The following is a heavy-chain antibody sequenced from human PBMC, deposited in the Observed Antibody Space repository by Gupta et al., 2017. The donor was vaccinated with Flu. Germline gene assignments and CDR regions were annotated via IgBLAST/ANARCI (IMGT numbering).Heavy chain of an antibody. V-gene: IGHV4-30-4*01. Sequence: QVRLQESGPGLAKPSQTLSLSCTVSGGSLNTDDDYWGWIRPPPGEGLEWIGYMYHSGTTYYSPSLKSRVSLSRDTSKYRFFLKLNSVTAADTAVYYCARGPSPMADSFNFEYWGQGTLGTVSS. CDR1: GGSLNTDDDY. CDR2: MYHSGTT. CDR3: ARGPSPMADSFNFEY. J-gene: IGHJ4*02. D-gene: IGHD3-10*01.